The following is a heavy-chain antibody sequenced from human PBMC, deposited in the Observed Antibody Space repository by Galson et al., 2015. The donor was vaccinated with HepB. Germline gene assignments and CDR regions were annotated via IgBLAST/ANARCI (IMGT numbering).Heavy chain of an antibody. V-gene: IGHV4-59*01. CDR1: GGSISSYY. CDR2: IYYSGST. CDR3: ARVPLYNWNRQWFDP. J-gene: IGHJ5*02. Sequence: ETLSLTCTVSGGSISSYYWSWIRQPPGKGLEWIGYIYYSGSTNYNPSLKSRVTISVDTSKNQFSLKLSSVTAADTAVYYCARVPLYNWNRQWFDPWGQGTLVTVSS. D-gene: IGHD1-20*01.